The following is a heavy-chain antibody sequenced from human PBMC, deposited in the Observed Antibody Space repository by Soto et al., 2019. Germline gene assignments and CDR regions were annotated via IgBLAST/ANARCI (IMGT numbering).Heavy chain of an antibody. CDR1: GGTFSSYT. Sequence: QVQLVQSGAEVKKPGSSVKVSCKASGGTFSSYTISWVRQAPGQGLEWMGRIIPILGIANYAQKFQGRVTITAAKATSTAYMELSSLRSDDTAVYYCARAERLGVGAFDIWGQGTMVTFSS. CDR2: IIPILGIA. CDR3: ARAERLGVGAFDI. J-gene: IGHJ3*02. V-gene: IGHV1-69*02. D-gene: IGHD3-16*01.